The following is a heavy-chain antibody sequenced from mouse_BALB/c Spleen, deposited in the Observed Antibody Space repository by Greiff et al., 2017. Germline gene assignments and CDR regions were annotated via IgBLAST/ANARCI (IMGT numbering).Heavy chain of an antibody. J-gene: IGHJ4*01. CDR2: IYPGGGCT. Sequence: VQLQQSGAELVRPGTSVKISCKASGYTFTNYWLGWVKQRPGHGLEWIGDIYPGGGCTNYNEKFKGKATLTADTSSSTAYMQLSSLTSEDSAVFFCAREDDYAIDYWGQGTSVTVSS. CDR3: AREDDYAIDY. D-gene: IGHD2-3*01. V-gene: IGHV1-63*02. CDR1: GYTFTNYW.